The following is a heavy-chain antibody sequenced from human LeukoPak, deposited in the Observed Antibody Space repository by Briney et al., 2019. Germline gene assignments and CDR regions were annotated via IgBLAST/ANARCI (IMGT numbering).Heavy chain of an antibody. Sequence: GGSLRLSCAASGFTFSSYGMHWVRQAPGKGLEWVAVTWYDGTNKYYADSVKGRFTISRDNSKNTLYLQMNSLSAEDTAVYYCAKGSSSVRSSSSFIDCWGQGTLVTVSS. V-gene: IGHV3-33*06. D-gene: IGHD6-6*01. J-gene: IGHJ4*02. CDR2: TWYDGTNK. CDR1: GFTFSSYG. CDR3: AKGSSSVRSSSSFIDC.